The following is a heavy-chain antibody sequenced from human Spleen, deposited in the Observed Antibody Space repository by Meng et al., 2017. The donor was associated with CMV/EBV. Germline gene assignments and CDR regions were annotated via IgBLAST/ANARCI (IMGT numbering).Heavy chain of an antibody. CDR1: GFSFSDYG. CDR2: ISSSSGYT. CDR3: AMGTEDY. D-gene: IGHD7-27*01. Sequence: GESLKISCVASGFSFSDYGMHWVRQAPGKGLEWVSSISSSSGYTFYADSVKGRFTISRDNAKNSLYLQMNSLRAEDTAVYYCAMGTEDYWGQGTLVTVSS. V-gene: IGHV3-21*01. J-gene: IGHJ4*02.